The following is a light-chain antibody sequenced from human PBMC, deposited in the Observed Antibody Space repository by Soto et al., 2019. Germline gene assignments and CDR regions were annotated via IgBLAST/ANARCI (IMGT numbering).Light chain of an antibody. CDR1: SSDVGGYNY. Sequence: QSVLAQPASVSGSPGQSITISCTGTSSDVGGYNYVSWYQQHPGRAPKLMIYEVSNRPSGVSNRFSGSKSGNTASLTISGLQAEDEADYYCSSYTSITTRVFGTGTMVTVL. CDR3: SSYTSITTRV. CDR2: EVS. V-gene: IGLV2-14*01. J-gene: IGLJ1*01.